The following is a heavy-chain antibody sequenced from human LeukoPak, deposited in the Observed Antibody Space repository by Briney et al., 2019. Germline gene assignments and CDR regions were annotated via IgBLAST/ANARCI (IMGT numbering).Heavy chain of an antibody. CDR2: INPNSGGT. V-gene: IGHV1-2*06. CDR3: ARGLHNWNDVSDY. J-gene: IGHJ4*02. Sequence: GASVRVSCKASGYTFTGYYMRWVRQAPGQGLEWMGRINPNSGGTNYAQKFQGRVTMTRDTSISTAYMELSRLRSDDTAVYYCARGLHNWNDVSDYWGQGTLVTVSS. CDR1: GYTFTGYY. D-gene: IGHD1-1*01.